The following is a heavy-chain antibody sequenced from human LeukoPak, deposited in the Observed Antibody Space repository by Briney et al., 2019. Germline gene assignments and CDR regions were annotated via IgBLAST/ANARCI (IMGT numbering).Heavy chain of an antibody. J-gene: IGHJ5*02. Sequence: GASVKVSCKASGYTFTSYGISWVRQAPGQGLEWMGWISAYNGNTNYAQKLQGRVTMTTDTSTSTAYMELRSLRSDDTAVYYCARGRRYCSSTSRYNWFDPWGQGTLVTVSS. V-gene: IGHV1-18*01. CDR2: ISAYNGNT. CDR1: GYTFTSYG. CDR3: ARGRRYCSSTSRYNWFDP. D-gene: IGHD2-2*01.